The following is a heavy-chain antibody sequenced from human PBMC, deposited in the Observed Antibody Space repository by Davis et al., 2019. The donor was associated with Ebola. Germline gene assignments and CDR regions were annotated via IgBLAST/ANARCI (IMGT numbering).Heavy chain of an antibody. J-gene: IGHJ4*02. D-gene: IGHD3-22*01. CDR2: IYPGDSDT. CDR1: GYSFTSYW. Sequence: GESLKISCEASGYSFTSYWIGWVRQMPGKGLEWMGIIYPGDSDTRYSPSFQGQVTISADKSISTAYLQWSSLKASDTAMYYCARGWGLSSITMIVVVTPFDYWGQGTLVTVSS. V-gene: IGHV5-51*01. CDR3: ARGWGLSSITMIVVVTPFDY.